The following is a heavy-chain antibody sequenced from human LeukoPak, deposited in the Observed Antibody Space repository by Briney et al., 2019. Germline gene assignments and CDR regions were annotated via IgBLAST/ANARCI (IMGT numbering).Heavy chain of an antibody. CDR1: GFTFSSYA. V-gene: IGHV3-30*14. CDR2: ISYDGSNK. CDR3: AREKRRLQFGAFDI. D-gene: IGHD5-24*01. J-gene: IGHJ3*02. Sequence: QPGGSLRLSCAASGFTFSSYAMHWVRQAPGKGLEWVAVISYDGSNKYYADSVKGRFTISRDNSKNTVYLQVDSLRAEDTAVYYCAREKRRLQFGAFDIWGQGTMVTVSS.